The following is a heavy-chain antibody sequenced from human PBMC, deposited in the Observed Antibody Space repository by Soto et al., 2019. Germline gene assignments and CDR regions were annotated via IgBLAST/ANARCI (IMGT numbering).Heavy chain of an antibody. Sequence: QVQLVQSGAEVKKPGASVKVSCKASGYTFTSYAISWVRQAPGQGLAGMGWISAYNGNTSSAQKLQDRVTMNTDTSTSTAYMELRSLRSDYTAVYPCARDLPAVDYWGQGTLVTVSS. V-gene: IGHV1-18*01. CDR1: GYTFTSYA. CDR3: ARDLPAVDY. J-gene: IGHJ4*02. CDR2: ISAYNGNT.